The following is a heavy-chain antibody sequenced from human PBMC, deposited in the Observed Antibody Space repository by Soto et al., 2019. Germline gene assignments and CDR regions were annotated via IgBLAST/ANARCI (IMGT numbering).Heavy chain of an antibody. CDR2: INAGNGNT. CDR3: GRDSVAYYYGSGSHLGLYYGMDV. D-gene: IGHD3-10*01. V-gene: IGHV1-3*01. J-gene: IGHJ6*02. CDR1: GYTFTSYA. Sequence: ASVKVSCKASGYTFTSYAMHWVRQAPGQRLEWMGWINAGNGNTKYSQKLQGRVTITRDTSASTAYMELSSLRSEDTTVKYRGRDSVAYYYGSGSHLGLYYGMDVWGQGTTVTVSS.